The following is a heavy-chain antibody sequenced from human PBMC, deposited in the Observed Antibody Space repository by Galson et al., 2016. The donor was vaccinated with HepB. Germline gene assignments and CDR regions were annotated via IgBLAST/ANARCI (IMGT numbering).Heavy chain of an antibody. V-gene: IGHV4-39*01. D-gene: IGHD3-9*01. Sequence: SATLSLTCAVSAVSISNSAYYWSWIRQPPGRGLEWLGSLFYTGTTFYNPSPKTRVSLSVDTSKSQFSLNLNAVTAADTAVYYCARGIRYYDILTGFYTPSFYFYAMDVWGPGTTVTVSS. CDR2: LFYTGTT. CDR3: ARGIRYYDILTGFYTPSFYFYAMDV. CDR1: AVSISNSAYY. J-gene: IGHJ6*02.